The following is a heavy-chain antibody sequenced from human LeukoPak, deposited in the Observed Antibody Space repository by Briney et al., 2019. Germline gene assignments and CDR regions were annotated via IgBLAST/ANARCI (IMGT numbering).Heavy chain of an antibody. CDR3: ARDQEGSGWYDSYYYYGMDV. D-gene: IGHD6-19*01. J-gene: IGHJ6*02. CDR1: GGSISSYY. V-gene: IGHV4-4*07. CDR2: IYTSGST. Sequence: SETLSLTCTVSGGSISSYYWSWIRQPAGKGLEWIGRIYTSGSTNYNPSLKSRVTMSVDTSKNQFSLKLSSVTAADTAVYYCARDQEGSGWYDSYYYYGMDVWGQGTTVTVSS.